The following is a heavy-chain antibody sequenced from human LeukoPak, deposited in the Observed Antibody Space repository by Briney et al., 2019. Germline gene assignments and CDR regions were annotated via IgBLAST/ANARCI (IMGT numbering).Heavy chain of an antibody. V-gene: IGHV4-59*01. CDR3: ARYSSSSSENFDY. Sequence: PSETLSLTCTVSGGSISSYYWSWIRQPPGKGLEWIGYIYYSGSTNYNPSLKSRVTISVDTSKNQFSLKLSSVTAADTAVYYCARYSSSSSENFDYWGQGTLVTVSS. CDR2: IYYSGST. D-gene: IGHD6-6*01. J-gene: IGHJ4*02. CDR1: GGSISSYY.